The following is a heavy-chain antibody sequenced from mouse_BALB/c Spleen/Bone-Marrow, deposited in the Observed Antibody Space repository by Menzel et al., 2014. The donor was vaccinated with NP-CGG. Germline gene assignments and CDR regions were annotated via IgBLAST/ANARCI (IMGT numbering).Heavy chain of an antibody. V-gene: IGHV1-5*01. CDR1: GYTFTSYW. J-gene: IGHJ2*01. CDR3: TTLARNYFDY. CDR2: IYPGNSDT. Sequence: VQLQQSGTVLARPGASVEMSCKASGYTFTSYWMRWVKQRPGQGLEWIGTIYPGNSDTTYNQKFKGKAKLTAVTSTSTAYMELSSLTNEDSAVYYCTTLARNYFDYWGQGTTLTVSS.